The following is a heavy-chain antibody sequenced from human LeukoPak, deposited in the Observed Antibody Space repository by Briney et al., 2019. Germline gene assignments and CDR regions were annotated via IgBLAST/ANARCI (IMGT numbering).Heavy chain of an antibody. CDR1: GFAFSHYG. D-gene: IGHD3-3*01. J-gene: IGHJ6*02. V-gene: IGHV3-33*01. Sequence: GGSLRLSCAASGFAFSHYGMHWVRQAPGKGLEWVAVMWSDGTKKYYADSVKGRFTISRDTAKNSLYLQMNSLRAEDTAVYYCARHRAIFGVVIPNYYGLDVWGHGTTVTVSS. CDR3: ARHRAIFGVVIPNYYGLDV. CDR2: MWSDGTKK.